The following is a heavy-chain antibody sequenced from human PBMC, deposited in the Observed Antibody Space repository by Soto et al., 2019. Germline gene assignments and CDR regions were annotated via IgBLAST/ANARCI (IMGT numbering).Heavy chain of an antibody. CDR2: IFPADSDT. J-gene: IGHJ4*02. CDR1: GYSFSNYW. CDR3: ANPVVAPATKNYFDY. D-gene: IGHD2-2*01. Sequence: PGASLKISCKGSGYSFSNYWIAWVRQMPGKGLEGMGLIFPADSDTKYSPSFQGQVTISADKSISTAYLQWSSLKASDTAMYYCANPVVAPATKNYFDYRGQGSRVTVSS. V-gene: IGHV5-51*01.